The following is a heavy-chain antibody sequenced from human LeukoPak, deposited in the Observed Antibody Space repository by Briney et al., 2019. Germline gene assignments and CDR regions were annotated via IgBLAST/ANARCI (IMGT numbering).Heavy chain of an antibody. J-gene: IGHJ4*02. CDR3: ASYFVGNGGRGY. D-gene: IGHD3-10*02. CDR2: VYDSWNN. V-gene: IGHV4-30-4*01. Sequence: SQTLSLTCTVSGDSINSGNSHWTWIRQPPGKGLEWLGSVYDSWNNYYNPSLESRITMSVDTSKNQYSLELSSVVAADTAVYYCASYFVGNGGRGYWGQGALVTVSS. CDR1: GDSINSGNSH.